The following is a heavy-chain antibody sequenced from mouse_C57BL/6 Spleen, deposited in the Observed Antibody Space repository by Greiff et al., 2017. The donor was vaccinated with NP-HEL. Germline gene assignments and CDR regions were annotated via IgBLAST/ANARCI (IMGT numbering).Heavy chain of an antibody. D-gene: IGHD2-3*01. CDR1: GYTFTSYW. CDR3: ARRDDGYCWFAY. Sequence: QVQLQQSGAELVRPGTSVKLSCKASGYTFTSYWMHWVKQRPGQGLEWIGVIDPSDSYTNYNQKFKGKATLTVDTSSSTAYMQLSSLTSEDSAVYYCARRDDGYCWFAYWGQGTLVTVSA. J-gene: IGHJ3*01. CDR2: IDPSDSYT. V-gene: IGHV1-59*01.